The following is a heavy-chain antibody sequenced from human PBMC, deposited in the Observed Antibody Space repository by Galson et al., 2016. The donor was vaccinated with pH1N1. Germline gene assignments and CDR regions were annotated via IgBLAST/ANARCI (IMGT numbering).Heavy chain of an antibody. CDR2: INPSSGST. J-gene: IGHJ6*02. Sequence: SVKVSCKASGYPFTGYFLHWVRRAPGQGLEWMGRINPSSGSTKYAQKFQGRVTMTRDTSISTAYMEVRRLRSDDTAVYYCARDLASGYLLPTYYYYARDGWGQGTTVTVSS. D-gene: IGHD5-12*01. CDR3: ARDLASGYLLPTYYYYARDG. CDR1: GYPFTGYF. V-gene: IGHV1-2*06.